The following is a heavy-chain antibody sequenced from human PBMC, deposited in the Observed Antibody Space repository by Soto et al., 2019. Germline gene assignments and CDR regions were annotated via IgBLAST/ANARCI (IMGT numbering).Heavy chain of an antibody. Sequence: QVQLVQSGPEVKKPGASVTVSCKASGFTFANYGINWLRQAPGQGLEWMGWFNGHSGETFFAQNFQGRVTVNTDTLRTTAYMEVRRLRTDDTAVYYCARDWWGVARPFAMNWFDPWGQGTLVTVSS. CDR2: FNGHSGET. V-gene: IGHV1-18*04. CDR1: GFTFANYG. CDR3: ARDWWGVARPFAMNWFDP. D-gene: IGHD2-15*01. J-gene: IGHJ5*02.